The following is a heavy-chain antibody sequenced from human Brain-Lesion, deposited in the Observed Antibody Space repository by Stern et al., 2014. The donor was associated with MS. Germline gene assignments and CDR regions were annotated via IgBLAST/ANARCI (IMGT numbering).Heavy chain of an antibody. CDR2: IFPRDSNT. CDR1: GYLFDDYW. J-gene: IGHJ4*02. D-gene: IGHD5-12*01. V-gene: IGHV5-51*03. CDR3: ARSPATPSGYDRFDY. Sequence: EVQLVQSGAEVKKPGESLKISCEASGYLFDDYWIGWVRQMSGRGLELVAIIFPRDSNTRYSPSVQGQVTISADKSIRTAHLQCSGRRAWDTAMYYCARSPATPSGYDRFDYWGQGALVTVSS.